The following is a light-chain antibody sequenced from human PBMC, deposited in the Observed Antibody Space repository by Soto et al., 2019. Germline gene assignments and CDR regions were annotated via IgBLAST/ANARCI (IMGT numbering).Light chain of an antibody. CDR1: QSVSSSY. CDR3: QQYGSSPWT. J-gene: IGKJ1*01. Sequence: IVLTHSPGTLSLSPGERATLSCRASQSVSSSYLAWYQQKPGQAPRLLIYGASSRATGIPDRFSGSGSGTDFTLTISRLEPEDFAVYYCQQYGSSPWTFGQGTKV. CDR2: GAS. V-gene: IGKV3-20*01.